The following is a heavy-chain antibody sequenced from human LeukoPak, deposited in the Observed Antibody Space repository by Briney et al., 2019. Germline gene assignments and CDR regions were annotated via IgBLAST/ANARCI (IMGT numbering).Heavy chain of an antibody. Sequence: SETLPLTCDVSGGSIDSTNWWNWVRQPPGKGLEWIGEIHHDGRINYNPSLKSRVTLSVDKSKNQFSLRLNSVTAADTAMYYCARSHDHLWGNYPDYWGQGTLVTVSS. D-gene: IGHD3-16*02. CDR3: ARSHDHLWGNYPDY. J-gene: IGHJ4*02. CDR2: IHHDGRI. CDR1: GGSIDSTNW. V-gene: IGHV4/OR15-8*01.